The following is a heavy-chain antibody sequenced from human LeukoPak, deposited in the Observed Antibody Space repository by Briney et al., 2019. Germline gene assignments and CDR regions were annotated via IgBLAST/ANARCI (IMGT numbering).Heavy chain of an antibody. Sequence: TSETLSLTCAVYGGSFSGYYWSWIRQPAGKGLEWIGRIYTSGSTNYNPSLKSRVTMSVDTSKNQFSLKLSSVTAADTAVYYCARGPAAGNGIFDYWGQGTLVTVSS. CDR3: ARGPAAGNGIFDY. J-gene: IGHJ4*02. V-gene: IGHV4-59*10. CDR2: IYTSGST. D-gene: IGHD6-13*01. CDR1: GGSFSGYY.